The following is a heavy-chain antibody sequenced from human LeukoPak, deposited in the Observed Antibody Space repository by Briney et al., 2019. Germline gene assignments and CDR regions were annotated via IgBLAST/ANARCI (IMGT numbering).Heavy chain of an antibody. CDR3: ARDNPDYYDSSGYLNAFDI. CDR2: IYYSGST. Sequence: PSETPSLTCTVSGGSISSYYWSWIRQPPGKGLEWIGYIYYSGSTNYNPSPKSRVTISVDTSKNQFSLKLSSVTAADTAVYYCARDNPDYYDSSGYLNAFDIWGQGTMVTVSS. CDR1: GGSISSYY. J-gene: IGHJ3*02. V-gene: IGHV4-59*01. D-gene: IGHD3-22*01.